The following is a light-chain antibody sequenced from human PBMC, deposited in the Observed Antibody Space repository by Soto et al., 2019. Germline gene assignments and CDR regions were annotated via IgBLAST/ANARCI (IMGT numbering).Light chain of an antibody. Sequence: QSVLTQPASVSGSPGQSITISCTGTSSDVGSYNLVSWYQQHPGKAPKLMIYEGSKRPSGVSNRFSGSKSGNTASLTISGLQAEDEADYYCCSYAGSSTHVVFGGGTKLHVL. CDR1: SSDVGSYNL. J-gene: IGLJ2*01. V-gene: IGLV2-23*01. CDR2: EGS. CDR3: CSYAGSSTHVV.